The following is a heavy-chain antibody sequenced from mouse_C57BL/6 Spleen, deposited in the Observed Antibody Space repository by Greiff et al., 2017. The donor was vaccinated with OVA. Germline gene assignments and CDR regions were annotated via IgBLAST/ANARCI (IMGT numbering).Heavy chain of an antibody. CDR2: INPGSGGT. Sequence: VQLQQSGAELVRPGTSVKVSCKASGYAFTNYLIEWVKQRPGQGLEWIGVINPGSGGTNYNEKFKGKATLTADKSSSTAYMQLSSLTSEDSAVYFCARSPLDDGSTLDYWGQGTTLTVSS. D-gene: IGHD1-1*01. CDR3: ARSPLDDGSTLDY. V-gene: IGHV1-54*01. CDR1: GYAFTNYL. J-gene: IGHJ2*01.